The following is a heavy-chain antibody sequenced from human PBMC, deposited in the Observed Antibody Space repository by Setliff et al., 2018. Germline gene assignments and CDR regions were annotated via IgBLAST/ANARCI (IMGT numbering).Heavy chain of an antibody. J-gene: IGHJ4*01. D-gene: IGHD2-15*01. V-gene: IGHV4-39*01. CDR1: GGSISDNNYY. Sequence: SETLSLTCTVSGGSISDNNYYWGWIRQSPGKELEWIGGISHSANKYYNPSFRTGVTISVDMSKNQFFLNLDSVTAADTATYYCVRPGGTTVVARHFDYWGSGILVTVSS. CDR3: VRPGGTTVVARHFDY. CDR2: ISHSANK.